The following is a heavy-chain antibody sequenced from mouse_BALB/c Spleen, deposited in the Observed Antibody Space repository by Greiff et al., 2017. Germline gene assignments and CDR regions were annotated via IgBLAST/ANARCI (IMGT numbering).Heavy chain of an antibody. D-gene: IGHD4-1*01. CDR3: ARHEGWDLYFDY. V-gene: IGHV5-6-2*01. CDR2: INSNGGST. Sequence: EVKLVESGGGLVKLGGSLKLSCAASGFTFSSYYMSWVRQTPEKRLELVAAINSNGGSTYYPDTVKGRFTISRDNAKNTLYLQMSSLKSEDTALYYWARHEGWDLYFDYGGQGTTLTVSA. CDR1: GFTFSSYY. J-gene: IGHJ2*01.